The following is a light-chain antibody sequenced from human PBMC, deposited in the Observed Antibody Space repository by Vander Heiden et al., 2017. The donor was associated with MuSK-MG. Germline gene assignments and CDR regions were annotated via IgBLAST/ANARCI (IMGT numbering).Light chain of an antibody. Sequence: IQMTQSPSSLSASVGDRVSISCRASDSISTNINLYQQKPGTAPNLLLYAASSLQRAGPPRFSGSGSATDVTITISSLQPEDFATYYYHQRDSTPLYTFGQGTKLEIK. CDR1: DSISTN. CDR3: HQRDSTPLYT. J-gene: IGKJ2*01. V-gene: IGKV1-39*01. CDR2: AAS.